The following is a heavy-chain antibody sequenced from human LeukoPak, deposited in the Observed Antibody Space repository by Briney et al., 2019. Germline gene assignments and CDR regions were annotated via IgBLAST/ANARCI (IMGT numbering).Heavy chain of an antibody. CDR2: IDPSDSYT. Sequence: GESLEISCKGSGYSFINYWISWVRQMPGKGLEWMGGIDPSDSYTNYSPSFQSHVTISADKSISTAYLQWSSLKASDTAMYYCARLSPAMGSGTYYLDAFDIWGQGTMVTVTS. D-gene: IGHD3-10*01. J-gene: IGHJ3*02. CDR1: GYSFINYW. CDR3: ARLSPAMGSGTYYLDAFDI. V-gene: IGHV5-10-1*01.